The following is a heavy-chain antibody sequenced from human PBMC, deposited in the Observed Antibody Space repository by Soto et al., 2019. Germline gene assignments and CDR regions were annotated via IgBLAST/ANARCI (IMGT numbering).Heavy chain of an antibody. CDR3: ARAYYFGSGTSYTLYY. CDR1: GFTFSNYG. CDR2: ISDDGVSK. J-gene: IGHJ4*02. D-gene: IGHD3-10*01. V-gene: IGHV3-30*03. Sequence: SLRLSCPASGFTFSNYGMHWVRQAPGKGLEWVAAISDDGVSKYYAGSVQGRFTISRDNSESAVFLQMNSLRPDDTALYFCARAYYFGSGTSYTLYYWGQGTQVTVSS.